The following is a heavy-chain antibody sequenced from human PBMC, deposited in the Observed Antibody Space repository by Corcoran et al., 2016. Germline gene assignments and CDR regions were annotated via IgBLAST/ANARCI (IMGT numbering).Heavy chain of an antibody. CDR3: ARGSSGYSVAY. J-gene: IGHJ4*02. Sequence: QVQLVQSGAEVKKPGASVKVSCKASGYTFTGYYMHWVRQAPGQGLEWMGWINANSGGTKYAQKFQGRVTITRDTSTSTAYMELSRLRSDDTAVYYCARGSSGYSVAYWGQGTLVTVSS. CDR2: INANSGGT. V-gene: IGHV1-2*02. D-gene: IGHD3-22*01. CDR1: GYTFTGYY.